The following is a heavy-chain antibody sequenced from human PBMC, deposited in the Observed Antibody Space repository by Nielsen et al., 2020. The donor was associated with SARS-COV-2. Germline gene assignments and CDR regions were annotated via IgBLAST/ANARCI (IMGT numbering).Heavy chain of an antibody. Sequence: GGSLRLSCAASGFTFSTYAMHWVRQAPGQGLEWVAVVSYHGIDKYYADSVKGRFTVSRDNSKNTLYLQMNSLRPEDTAVYYCARDFWRSYSSSWSSVGYQYYGMDVWGQGTTVTVSS. J-gene: IGHJ6*02. V-gene: IGHV3-30*04. CDR1: GFTFSTYA. CDR3: ARDFWRSYSSSWSSVGYQYYGMDV. CDR2: VSYHGIDK. D-gene: IGHD6-13*01.